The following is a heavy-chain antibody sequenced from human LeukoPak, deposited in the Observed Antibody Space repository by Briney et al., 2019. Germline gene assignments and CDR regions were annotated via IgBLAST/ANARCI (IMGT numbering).Heavy chain of an antibody. J-gene: IGHJ4*02. Sequence: SQTLSLTCTVSGGSIRSHPWSWIRQPPGKGLEWVAYIYSSGSTNYNPSLKSRVAISVDTSKNQFSLRLSSVTAADTAVYYCARGGSYRGGFDFWGQGALLTVSS. V-gene: IGHV4-59*11. CDR2: IYSSGST. D-gene: IGHD1-26*01. CDR1: GGSIRSHP. CDR3: ARGGSYRGGFDF.